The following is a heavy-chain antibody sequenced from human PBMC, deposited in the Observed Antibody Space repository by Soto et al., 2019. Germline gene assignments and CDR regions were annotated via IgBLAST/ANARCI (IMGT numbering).Heavy chain of an antibody. V-gene: IGHV3-48*03. J-gene: IGHJ4*02. D-gene: IGHD3-9*01. Sequence: GGSLRLSCVASGFTFSSYSIVWVRQAPGKGLEWVSYIFTTGTTMYYADSVKGRFTVSRDNAKNSVFLLLNSLRAEDTAVYYCARDKDWALDYWGQGTLVTV. CDR2: IFTTGTTM. CDR3: ARDKDWALDY. CDR1: GFTFSSYS.